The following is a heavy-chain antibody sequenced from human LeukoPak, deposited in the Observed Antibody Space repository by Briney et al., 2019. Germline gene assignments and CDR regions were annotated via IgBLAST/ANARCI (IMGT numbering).Heavy chain of an antibody. Sequence: GGSQRLSCAAYGFTFSSYAMSWVRQAPGKGLEWVSAISGSGGSTYYADSVKGRFTISRDNSKNTLYLQMNSLRAEDTAVYYCAKVGGYYMSYDYWGQGTLVTVSS. D-gene: IGHD3-3*01. J-gene: IGHJ4*02. V-gene: IGHV3-23*01. CDR3: AKVGGYYMSYDY. CDR2: ISGSGGST. CDR1: GFTFSSYA.